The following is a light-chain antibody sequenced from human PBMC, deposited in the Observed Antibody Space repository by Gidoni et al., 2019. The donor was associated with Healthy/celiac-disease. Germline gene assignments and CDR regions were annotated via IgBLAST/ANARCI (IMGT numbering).Light chain of an antibody. CDR1: QSVSSY. Sequence: PATLSLSPGERATLSCRASQSVSSYLAWYQQKPGQAPRLLIYDASNRATGIPARFSGSGSGTDFTLTISSLEPEDFAVYYCQQRSNWLLTFXGXTKVXIK. CDR2: DAS. J-gene: IGKJ4*01. V-gene: IGKV3-11*01. CDR3: QQRSNWLLT.